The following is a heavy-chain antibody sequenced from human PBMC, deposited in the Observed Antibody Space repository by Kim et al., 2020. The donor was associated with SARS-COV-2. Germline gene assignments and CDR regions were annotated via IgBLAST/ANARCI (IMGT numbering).Heavy chain of an antibody. D-gene: IGHD5-12*01. Sequence: SETLSLTCTVSGGSISSYYWSWIRQPPGKGLEWIGYIYYIGSTNYNPSLKSRVTISVDTSKNHFSLKLSSVTAADTAVYYCARRASGYDPNFDYWGQGTLVTVSS. V-gene: IGHV4-59*08. J-gene: IGHJ4*02. CDR2: IYYIGST. CDR3: ARRASGYDPNFDY. CDR1: GGSISSYY.